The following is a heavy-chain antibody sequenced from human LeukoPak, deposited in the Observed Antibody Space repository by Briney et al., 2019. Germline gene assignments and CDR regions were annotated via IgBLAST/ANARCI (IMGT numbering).Heavy chain of an antibody. V-gene: IGHV3-48*03. CDR1: GFTFSSYE. CDR2: ISSSGSSI. CDR3: ARKYCSTTSCLFDY. D-gene: IGHD2-2*01. J-gene: IGHJ4*02. Sequence: SGGSLRLSCAASGFTFSSYEMNWDRQAPGKGLEWVSYISSSGSSIYYADSVKGRFTISRDNAKNSLCLQMNSLRAEDTAVYYCARKYCSTTSCLFDYWGQGTLVTVSS.